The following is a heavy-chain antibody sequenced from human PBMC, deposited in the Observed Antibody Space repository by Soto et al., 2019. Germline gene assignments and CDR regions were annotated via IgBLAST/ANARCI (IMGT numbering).Heavy chain of an antibody. D-gene: IGHD1-26*01. CDR1: GGSISRGGYY. Sequence: QVQLQESGPGLVKPSQTLSLTCTVSGGSISRGGYYWSWIRQHPGKGLEWIGYIYDSGSTSYNPSLKSRVTISVDTSKNQFSLKLSSVTAADTAVYYCARAPAYSGSYSADYWGQGTLVTVSS. J-gene: IGHJ4*02. CDR2: IYDSGST. V-gene: IGHV4-31*03. CDR3: ARAPAYSGSYSADY.